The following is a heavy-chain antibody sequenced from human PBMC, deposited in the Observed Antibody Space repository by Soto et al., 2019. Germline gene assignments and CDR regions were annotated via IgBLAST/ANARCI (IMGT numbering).Heavy chain of an antibody. D-gene: IGHD3-22*01. J-gene: IGHJ3*02. CDR1: HYTFTSYG. Sequence: ASVKASCKASHYTFTSYGIRWVRQSPGQGLEWMGLITAYNGNTNYAQKLQGRVTMTTDTSTSTAYMELRSLRSDDTAVYYCARDGYYYDSSGITGDAFYIWGQGTMVTVSS. CDR2: ITAYNGNT. CDR3: ARDGYYYDSSGITGDAFYI. V-gene: IGHV1-18*04.